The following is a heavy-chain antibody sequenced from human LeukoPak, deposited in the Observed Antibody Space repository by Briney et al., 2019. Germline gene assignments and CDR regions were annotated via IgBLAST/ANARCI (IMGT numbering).Heavy chain of an antibody. CDR1: GFTFSSYA. CDR3: AKDLTSYYYGSSLSY. D-gene: IGHD3-10*01. J-gene: IGHJ4*02. Sequence: PGGSLRLSCAASGFTFSSYAMSWVRQAPGKGLEWVSAISGSGGSTYYADSVRGRFTISRDSSKNTLYLQMNSLRAEDTAVYYCAKDLTSYYYGSSLSYWGQGTLVTVSS. V-gene: IGHV3-23*01. CDR2: ISGSGGST.